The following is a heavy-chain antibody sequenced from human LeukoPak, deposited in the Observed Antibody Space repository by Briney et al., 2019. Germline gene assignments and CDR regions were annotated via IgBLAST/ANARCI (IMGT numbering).Heavy chain of an antibody. J-gene: IGHJ4*02. V-gene: IGHV3-74*01. D-gene: IGHD5-18*01. CDR2: INSDGNST. CDR3: ASGYSYGYYYFDY. CDR1: GFTFSSYW. Sequence: GGSLRLSCAASGFTFSSYWMHWVRQAPGKGLVWVSRINSDGNSTSYADSVKGRFTISRDNAKNTLYLQINSLRAEDTALYYCASGYSYGYYYFDYWGQGTLVTVSS.